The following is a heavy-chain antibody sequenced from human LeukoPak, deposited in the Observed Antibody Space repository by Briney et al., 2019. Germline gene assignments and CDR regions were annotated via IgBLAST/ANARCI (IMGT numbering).Heavy chain of an antibody. Sequence: ASVKVSCKASGYTFTGYYMHWVRQAPGQGLEWMGIINPSGGSTSYAQKFQGRVTMTRDMSTSTVYMELSSLRSEDTAVYYCARAGYSYGPNDYWGQGTLVTVSS. CDR2: INPSGGST. V-gene: IGHV1-46*01. CDR3: ARAGYSYGPNDY. J-gene: IGHJ4*02. D-gene: IGHD5-18*01. CDR1: GYTFTGYY.